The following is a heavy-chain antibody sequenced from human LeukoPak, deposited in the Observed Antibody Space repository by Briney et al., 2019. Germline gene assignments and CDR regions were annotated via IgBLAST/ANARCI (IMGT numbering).Heavy chain of an antibody. D-gene: IGHD6-13*01. Sequence: PGGSLRLSCAASGFTFSSYAMHWVRQAPGKGLEWVAFIRYDGSKKYYADSVKGRFTISRDNSKNTLYLQMNSLRAEDTAVYYCAKDRGYSSSWYSFIGFDYWGQGTLVTVSS. V-gene: IGHV3-30*02. J-gene: IGHJ4*02. CDR3: AKDRGYSSSWYSFIGFDY. CDR1: GFTFSSYA. CDR2: IRYDGSKK.